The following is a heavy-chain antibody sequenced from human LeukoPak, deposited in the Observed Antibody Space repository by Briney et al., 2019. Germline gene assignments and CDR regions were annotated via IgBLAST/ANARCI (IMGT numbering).Heavy chain of an antibody. CDR3: AKDPRGIKLPYYFDY. CDR2: IRYDGSNK. J-gene: IGHJ4*02. D-gene: IGHD5-18*01. CDR1: GFTFSSYG. Sequence: GGSLRLSCAASGFTFSSYGMHWVRQAPGKGLEWVAFIRYDGSNKYYADSVKGRFTISRDNSKNTLYLQMNSLRAEDTAVYYCAKDPRGIKLPYYFDYWGQGTLVTVSS. V-gene: IGHV3-30*02.